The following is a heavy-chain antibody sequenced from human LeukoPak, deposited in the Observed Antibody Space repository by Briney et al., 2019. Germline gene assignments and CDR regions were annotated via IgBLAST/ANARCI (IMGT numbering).Heavy chain of an antibody. CDR1: GGPISSGDYY. J-gene: IGHJ4*02. Sequence: SQTLSLTCTVSGGPISSGDYYWSWIRQPPGKGLEWIGYIYYSGSTYYNPYLKSRVTISVDTSKNQFSLKLSSVTAADKAVYYCARYYYYDSSGYSHLFDYWGQGTLVTVSS. V-gene: IGHV4-30-4*08. D-gene: IGHD3-22*01. CDR2: IYYSGST. CDR3: ARYYYYDSSGYSHLFDY.